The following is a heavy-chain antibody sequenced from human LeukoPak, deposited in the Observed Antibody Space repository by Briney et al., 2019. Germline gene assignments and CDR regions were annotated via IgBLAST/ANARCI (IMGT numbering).Heavy chain of an antibody. Sequence: PGGSLRLSCAASGFTSNSYWMTWLRQAPGKGLEWVANIKQDGSEKYYVDSVKGRFTISRDNARNSVYLQMNSLRAEDTAVYYCARGGTRGYSPSDYWGQGTLVTVSS. CDR1: GFTSNSYW. V-gene: IGHV3-7*01. D-gene: IGHD5-18*01. CDR2: IKQDGSEK. CDR3: ARGGTRGYSPSDY. J-gene: IGHJ4*02.